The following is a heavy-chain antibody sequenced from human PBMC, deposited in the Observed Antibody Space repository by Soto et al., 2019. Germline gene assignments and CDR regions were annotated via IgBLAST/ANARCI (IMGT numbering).Heavy chain of an antibody. V-gene: IGHV1-3*01. J-gene: IGHJ5*02. Sequence: ASVKVSCKASGHTFTSYAMHWVRQAPGQRLEWMGWINAGNGNTKYSQKFQGRVTITRDTSASTAYMELSSLRSEDTAVYYCAREDGSSWYGNWFDPWGQGTLVTAPQ. CDR1: GHTFTSYA. D-gene: IGHD6-13*01. CDR2: INAGNGNT. CDR3: AREDGSSWYGNWFDP.